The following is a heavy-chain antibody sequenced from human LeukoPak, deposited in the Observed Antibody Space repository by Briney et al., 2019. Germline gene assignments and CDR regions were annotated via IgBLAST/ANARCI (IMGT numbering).Heavy chain of an antibody. D-gene: IGHD3-10*01. Sequence: PGRSLRLSCAASGFTFSSYGMHWVRQAPGKGLEWVAVISYDGSNKYYADSVKGRFTISRDNAKNSLYLQMNSLRAEDTAVYYCAVTMVRGVIPGYWGQGTLVTVSS. CDR2: ISYDGSNK. J-gene: IGHJ4*02. CDR1: GFTFSSYG. V-gene: IGHV3-30*03. CDR3: AVTMVRGVIPGY.